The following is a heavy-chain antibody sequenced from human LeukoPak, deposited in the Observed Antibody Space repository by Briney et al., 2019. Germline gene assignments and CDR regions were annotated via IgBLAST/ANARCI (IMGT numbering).Heavy chain of an antibody. J-gene: IGHJ4*02. D-gene: IGHD5-18*01. V-gene: IGHV4-39*01. CDR3: VSPRGFSYGYFDY. CDR2: IYYSKNT. CDR1: GGSISSSSAY. Sequence: SETLSLTCTVSGGSISSSSAYWGWIRQPPGKGLEWIGSIYYSKNTHYNPSLKSRVTISADTSKNQFSLTLGSVSATDTAVYYCVSPRGFSYGYFDYWGQGTRVCLSS.